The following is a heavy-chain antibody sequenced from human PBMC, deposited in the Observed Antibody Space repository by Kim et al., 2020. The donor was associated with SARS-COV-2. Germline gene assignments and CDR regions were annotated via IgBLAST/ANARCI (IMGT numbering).Heavy chain of an antibody. CDR3: AADSYGDYFYYYYGMDV. V-gene: IGHV1-58*01. Sequence: SVKVSCKASGFTFTSSAVQWVRQARGQRLEWIGWIVVGSGNTNYAQKFQERVTITRDMSTSTAYMELSSLRSEDTAVYYCAADSYGDYFYYYYGMDVWGQGTTVTVSS. CDR1: GFTFTSSA. D-gene: IGHD4-17*01. J-gene: IGHJ6*02. CDR2: IVVGSGNT.